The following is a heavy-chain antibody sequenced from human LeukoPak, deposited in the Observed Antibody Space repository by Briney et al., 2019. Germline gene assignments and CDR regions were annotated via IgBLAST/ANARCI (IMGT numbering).Heavy chain of an antibody. CDR2: INSDGSST. D-gene: IGHD1-26*01. V-gene: IGHV3-74*01. J-gene: IGHJ4*02. Sequence: GGSLRLSYAASGFTFSSYWMHWVRQAPGKGLVWVSRINSDGSSTSYADSVKGRFTISRDNAKNTLYLQMNSLRAEDTAVYYCAREHSYEWELRSLDYWGQGTLVTVSS. CDR1: GFTFSSYW. CDR3: AREHSYEWELRSLDY.